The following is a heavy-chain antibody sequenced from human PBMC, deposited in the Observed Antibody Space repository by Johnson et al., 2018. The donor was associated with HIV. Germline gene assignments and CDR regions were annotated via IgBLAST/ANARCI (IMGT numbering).Heavy chain of an antibody. Sequence: VQLVESGGVLVQPGGSLRLSCAAHGFSVSSNFMCWVRQAPGKGLEWVSVIYSGGSTYYADSAKGRVTISRDNSKNTPYLKMNILRAEDKAVYYCEKDEGDGYRHDAFDIWGQGTMVTVSS. V-gene: IGHV3-66*02. CDR2: IYSGGST. J-gene: IGHJ3*02. D-gene: IGHD5-24*01. CDR1: GFSVSSNF. CDR3: EKDEGDGYRHDAFDI.